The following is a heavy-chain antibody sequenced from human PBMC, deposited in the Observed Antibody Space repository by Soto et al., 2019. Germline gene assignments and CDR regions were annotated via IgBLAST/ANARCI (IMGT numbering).Heavy chain of an antibody. CDR2: IYYSGST. CDR3: ARFRHEEVAAATEAYDAFDI. D-gene: IGHD2-15*01. CDR1: GGSISSSSYY. Sequence: SETLSLTCTVSGGSISSSSYYWGWIRQPPGKGLEWIGSIYYSGSTYYNPSLRSRVTISVDTSKNQFSLKLSSVTAADTAVYYCARFRHEEVAAATEAYDAFDIWGQGTMVTVSS. J-gene: IGHJ3*02. V-gene: IGHV4-39*01.